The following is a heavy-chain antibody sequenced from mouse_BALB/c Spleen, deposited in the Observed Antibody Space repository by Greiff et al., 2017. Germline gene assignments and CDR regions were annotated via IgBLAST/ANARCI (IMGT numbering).Heavy chain of an antibody. CDR3: ARYLYGNYTWFAY. J-gene: IGHJ3*01. CDR1: GYTFTSYW. D-gene: IGHD2-1*01. Sequence: VQRVESGAELAKPGASVKMSCKASGYTFTSYWMHWVKQRPGQGLEWIGYINPSTGYTEYNQKFKDKATLTADKSSSTAYMQLSSLTSEDSAVYYCARYLYGNYTWFAYWGQGTLVTVSA. V-gene: IGHV1-7*01. CDR2: INPSTGYT.